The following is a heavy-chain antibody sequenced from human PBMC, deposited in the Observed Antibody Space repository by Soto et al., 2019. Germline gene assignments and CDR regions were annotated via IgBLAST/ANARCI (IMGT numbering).Heavy chain of an antibody. D-gene: IGHD6-19*01. CDR3: AGPSSGWSAHAGPGYVDL. V-gene: IGHV3-53*02. Sequence: EVQLVETGGGLIQPGGSLRLSCAASGFTVSSNYMSWVRQAPGKGLEWVSVIYSGGSTYYADFVKGRFTISRDNSKNTLYLQMNRLRAEDTAVYYCAGPSSGWSAHAGPGYVDLWGRGTLVTVSS. CDR2: IYSGGST. J-gene: IGHJ2*01. CDR1: GFTVSSNY.